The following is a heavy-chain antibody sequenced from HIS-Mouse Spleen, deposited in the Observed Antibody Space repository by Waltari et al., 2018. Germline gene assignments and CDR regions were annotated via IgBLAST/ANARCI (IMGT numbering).Heavy chain of an antibody. CDR3: AGGQDYFDY. CDR2: ISSSSSYI. Sequence: GKGMEWVSSISSSSSYIYYADSVKGRFTISRDNAKNSLYLQMNSLRAEDTAVYYCAGGQDYFDYWGQGTLVTVSS. D-gene: IGHD3-16*01. V-gene: IGHV3-21*01. J-gene: IGHJ4*02.